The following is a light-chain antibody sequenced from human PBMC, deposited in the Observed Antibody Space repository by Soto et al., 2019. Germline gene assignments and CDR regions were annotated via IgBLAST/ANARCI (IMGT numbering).Light chain of an antibody. CDR2: STI. CDR3: RSTMVLLSRV. CDR1: TGAVTSGYY. Sequence: QAVVTQEPSLTVSPGGTVTLTCTSSTGAVTSGYYPNWFQQKPGQAPRARIDSTINKHSWTPARFSGSLLGGKAALTLSGVQPEDEAEYYCRSTMVLLSRVFGGGTKLTVL. V-gene: IGLV7-43*01. J-gene: IGLJ3*02.